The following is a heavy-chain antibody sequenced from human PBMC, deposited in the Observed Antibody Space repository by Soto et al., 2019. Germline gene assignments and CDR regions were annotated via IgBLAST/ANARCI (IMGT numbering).Heavy chain of an antibody. Sequence: GGSLRLSCAASGFTFSSYGMHWVRQAPGKGLEWVAVIWYDGSNKYYADSVKGRFTISRDNSKNTLYLQMNSLRAEDTAVYYCAREDIVVVPAARDAFDIWGQGTMVTVSS. CDR1: GFTFSSYG. CDR2: IWYDGSNK. CDR3: AREDIVVVPAARDAFDI. J-gene: IGHJ3*02. D-gene: IGHD2-2*01. V-gene: IGHV3-33*01.